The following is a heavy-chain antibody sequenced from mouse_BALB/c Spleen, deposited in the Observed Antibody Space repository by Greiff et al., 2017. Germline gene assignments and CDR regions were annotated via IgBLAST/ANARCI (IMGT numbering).Heavy chain of an antibody. CDR2: ISSGSSTI. J-gene: IGHJ4*01. CDR1: GFTFSSFG. V-gene: IGHV5-17*02. CDR3: ARCPPDAMDY. Sequence: EVQLVESGGGLVQPGGSRKLSCAASGFTFSSFGMHWVRQAPEKGLEWVAYISSGSSTIYYADTVKGRFTISRDNPKNTLFLQMTSLRSEDTAMYYCARCPPDAMDYWGQGTSVTVSS.